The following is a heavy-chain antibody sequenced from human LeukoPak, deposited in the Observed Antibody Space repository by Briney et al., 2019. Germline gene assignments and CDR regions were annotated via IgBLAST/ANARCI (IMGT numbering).Heavy chain of an antibody. CDR2: IGISSSHT. CDR1: GFTFSINS. D-gene: IGHD4-23*01. J-gene: IGHJ6*03. Sequence: GGSLRLSCAASGFTFSINSMNWVRQAPGKGLEWVSSIGISSSHTFYADSVKGRFTISRDNAENSVYLQMNSLRAEDTAVYYCAKDLTTVATPYYYYYMDVWGKGTTVTVSS. V-gene: IGHV3-21*01. CDR3: AKDLTTVATPYYYYYMDV.